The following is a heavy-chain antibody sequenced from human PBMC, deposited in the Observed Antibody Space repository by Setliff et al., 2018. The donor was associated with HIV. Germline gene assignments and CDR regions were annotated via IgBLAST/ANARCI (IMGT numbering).Heavy chain of an antibody. Sequence: LRLSCAASVFTFSIHNMHWVRQAPGKGLEWLSYISSSSRTIYYADSVEGRFTISRDNARNSLFLQMNSLRAEDTAVYYCATYRGYNSGDRWSFFDYWGQGILVTVSS. CDR3: ATYRGYNSGDRWSFFDY. D-gene: IGHD2-15*01. V-gene: IGHV3-48*04. CDR2: ISSSSRTI. J-gene: IGHJ4*02. CDR1: VFTFSIHN.